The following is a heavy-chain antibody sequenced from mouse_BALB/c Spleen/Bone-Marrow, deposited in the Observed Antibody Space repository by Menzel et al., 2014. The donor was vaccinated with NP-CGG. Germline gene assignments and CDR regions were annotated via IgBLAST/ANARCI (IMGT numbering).Heavy chain of an antibody. CDR2: IYPSGSYT. V-gene: IGHV1-69*02. J-gene: IGHJ4*01. CDR3: TRYGNSHYYAMDY. D-gene: IGHD1-1*01. CDR1: GYTFTGYW. Sequence: VQLQQSGAELVRPGASVKLSCRASGYTFTGYWINWVKQRPGQGLEWIGNIYPSGSYTNYNQRFKDKATLTVDKSSSTAYMQLSSPTSEDSAVYYCTRYGNSHYYAMDYWGQGTSVTVSS.